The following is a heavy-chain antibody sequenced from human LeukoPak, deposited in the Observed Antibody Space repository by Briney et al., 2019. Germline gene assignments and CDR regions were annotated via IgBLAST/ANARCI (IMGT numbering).Heavy chain of an antibody. Sequence: PGGSLRLSCAASGFTFSSYSMNWVRQAPGKGLEWVSSISSSSSYIYYADSVKGRFTISRDNAKNSLYLQMNSLRAEDTAVYYCARERSPHGAARTYYYYYMDVWGKGTTVTVSS. CDR1: GFTFSSYS. D-gene: IGHD6-6*01. V-gene: IGHV3-21*01. CDR3: ARERSPHGAARTYYYYYMDV. J-gene: IGHJ6*03. CDR2: ISSSSSYI.